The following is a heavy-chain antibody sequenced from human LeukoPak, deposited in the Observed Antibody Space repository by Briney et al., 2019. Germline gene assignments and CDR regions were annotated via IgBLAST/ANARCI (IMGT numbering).Heavy chain of an antibody. CDR3: ARDPLGTRPGFDY. Sequence: GGSLRLSCAASGFTFSNFWMHWVRQAPGKGLVWVALIYGDGSFTRYADSVKGRFTISRDNAKNTVYLQMNSLRAEDTAVYYCARDPLGTRPGFDYWGQGTLVTVSS. J-gene: IGHJ4*02. D-gene: IGHD1-1*01. CDR2: IYGDGSFT. CDR1: GFTFSNFW. V-gene: IGHV3-74*01.